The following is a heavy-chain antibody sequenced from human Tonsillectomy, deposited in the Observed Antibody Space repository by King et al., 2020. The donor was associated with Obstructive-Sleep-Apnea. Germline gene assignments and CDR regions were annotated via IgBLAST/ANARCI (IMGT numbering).Heavy chain of an antibody. CDR2: IHYSGST. J-gene: IGHJ6*02. Sequence: LQLQESGPGVVKPSETLSLTCIVSGDSISSSSYYWGWIRQPPGKGLEWIGSIHYSGSTYYNPSLKSRVTILVDTSKNQFSLKLHSGTPADTAVCSCASYCRTTSCATSQYYYYYYGMDVWGQGTTVTVSS. CDR1: GDSISSSSYY. V-gene: IGHV4-39*07. D-gene: IGHD2-2*01. CDR3: ASYCRTTSCATSQYYYYYYGMDV.